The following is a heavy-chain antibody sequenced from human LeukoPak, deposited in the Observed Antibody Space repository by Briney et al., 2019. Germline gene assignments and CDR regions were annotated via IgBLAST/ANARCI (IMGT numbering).Heavy chain of an antibody. V-gene: IGHV3-20*01. CDR2: ISWNGGGI. CDR3: VRSPFVGLLGNDY. J-gene: IGHJ4*02. CDR1: GFSFDDYG. Sequence: GGSLRLSCAASGFSFDDYGMSWVRQSPTKGLEWVSGISWNGGGIAYADSVKGRFTISRDSANNSLYLQMNGLRAEDTALYHCVRSPFVGLLGNDYWGQGTLVAVSS. D-gene: IGHD1-26*01.